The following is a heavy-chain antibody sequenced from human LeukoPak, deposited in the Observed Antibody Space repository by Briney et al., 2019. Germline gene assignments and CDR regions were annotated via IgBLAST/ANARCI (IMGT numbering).Heavy chain of an antibody. CDR3: ARSPYSSSWYDYFDY. Sequence: SETLSLTCTVSGGSISNYYWSWIRQPPGKRLEWIGYIYYSGSTNYNPSLKSRVIISVDTSKNQFSLKLSSVTAADTAVYYCARSPYSSSWYDYFDYWGQGTTVTVSS. D-gene: IGHD6-13*01. V-gene: IGHV4-59*01. CDR1: GGSISNYY. J-gene: IGHJ4*03. CDR2: IYYSGST.